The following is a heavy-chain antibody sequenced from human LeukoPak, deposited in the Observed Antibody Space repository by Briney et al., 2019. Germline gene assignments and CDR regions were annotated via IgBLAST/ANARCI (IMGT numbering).Heavy chain of an antibody. V-gene: IGHV3-23*01. Sequence: PGGSLRLSCAASGFTFNNYAMSWVRQAPGKGLEWVSAISSGGGSAYYADSVKGRFTISRDNSKNTLYLQMNSLTAEDTAVYYCASRLPVGLGMDYWGQGNLVTVSS. J-gene: IGHJ4*02. CDR2: ISSGGGSA. CDR1: GFTFNNYA. CDR3: ASRLPVGLGMDY. D-gene: IGHD3-3*01.